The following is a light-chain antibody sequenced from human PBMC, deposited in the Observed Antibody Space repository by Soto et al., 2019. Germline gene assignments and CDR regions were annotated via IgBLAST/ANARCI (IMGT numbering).Light chain of an antibody. CDR1: SSGGGEYKY. J-gene: IGLJ2*01. V-gene: IGLV2-14*03. CDR2: DVS. Sequence: QSALTQPASVSGSPGQSITISCTESSSGGGEYKYASWYQQHPGTAPKLIIYDVSNRPSGVSNRFSGSKSGSTASLTISGLQAEDEADYYCSSYAGSYTFVVFGGGTKVTVL. CDR3: SSYAGSYTFVV.